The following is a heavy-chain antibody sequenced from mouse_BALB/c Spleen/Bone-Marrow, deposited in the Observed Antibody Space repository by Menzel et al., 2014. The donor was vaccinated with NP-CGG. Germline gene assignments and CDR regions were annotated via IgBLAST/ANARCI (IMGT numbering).Heavy chain of an antibody. V-gene: IGHV14-3*02. CDR3: ARWEYYAMDY. CDR1: GSNIKDTY. CDR2: IDPANGNT. Sequence: EVMLVESGAELVKPGASVKLSCTASGSNIKDTYMHWVKQRPEQGLEWIGRIDPANGNTKYDPKFQGKATITADTSSNTAYLQLSSLTSEDTAVYYCARWEYYAMDYWGQGTSVTVSS. J-gene: IGHJ4*01. D-gene: IGHD4-1*01.